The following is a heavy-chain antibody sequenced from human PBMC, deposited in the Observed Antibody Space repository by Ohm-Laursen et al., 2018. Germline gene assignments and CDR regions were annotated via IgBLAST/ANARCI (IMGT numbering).Heavy chain of an antibody. J-gene: IGHJ6*02. Sequence: SLRLSCVASGFTFSSYGMHWVRQAPGKGLEWMTGISSDGNNQYYLDSVKGRFTISRDNSKNTLYLEMSSLRGEDTAVYYRAKDIRTMAGRDVWGQGTTVTVSS. V-gene: IGHV3-30*18. CDR2: ISSDGNNQ. CDR1: GFTFSSYG. CDR3: AKDIRTMAGRDV. D-gene: IGHD4/OR15-4a*01.